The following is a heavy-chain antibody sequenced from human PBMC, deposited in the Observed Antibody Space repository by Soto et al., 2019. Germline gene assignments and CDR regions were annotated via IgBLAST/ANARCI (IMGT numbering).Heavy chain of an antibody. V-gene: IGHV5-51*01. CDR2: IYPGDSDT. Sequence: GESLKISCKGSGYSFNGYWIGWVRQMPGKGLEWMGIIYPGDSDTRNSPSFQGQVTISADKSISTAYLQWSSLKASDTAMYYCARLADYGGPNPNYYFYGMDVWGQGTTVTVSS. CDR1: GYSFNGYW. D-gene: IGHD4-17*01. J-gene: IGHJ6*02. CDR3: ARLADYGGPNPNYYFYGMDV.